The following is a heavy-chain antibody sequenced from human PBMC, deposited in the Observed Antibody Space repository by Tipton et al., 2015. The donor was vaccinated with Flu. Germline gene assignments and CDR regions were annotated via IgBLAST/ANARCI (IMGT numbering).Heavy chain of an antibody. D-gene: IGHD6-19*01. Sequence: TLSLTCTVSGGSISSSSYYWGWIRQPPGKGLEWIGSIYYSGSTYYNPSLKSRVTISVDTSKNQFSLKLSSVTAADTAVYYCARVGSRQWLTRFHAFDIWGQGTMVTVSS. J-gene: IGHJ3*02. V-gene: IGHV4-39*07. CDR3: ARVGSRQWLTRFHAFDI. CDR1: GGSISSSSYY. CDR2: IYYSGST.